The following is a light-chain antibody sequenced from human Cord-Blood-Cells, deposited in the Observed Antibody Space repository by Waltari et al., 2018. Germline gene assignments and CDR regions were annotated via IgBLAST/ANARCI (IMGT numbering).Light chain of an antibody. CDR1: QSVSSY. CDR2: DAS. CDR3: QQRSNWPT. Sequence: EIVLTQSPATLSFSPGERANLSCRASQSVSSYLAWYQQKPGQATSLLIYDASNRATGIPARFSGSGSGTDFTLTISSLGPEDFAVYYCQQRSNWPTFGQGTKVEIK. V-gene: IGKV3-11*01. J-gene: IGKJ1*01.